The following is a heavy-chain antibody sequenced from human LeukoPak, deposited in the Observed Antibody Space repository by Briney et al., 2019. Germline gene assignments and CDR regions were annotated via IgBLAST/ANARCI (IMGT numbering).Heavy chain of an antibody. Sequence: SDTLSLTCAVYGGSFSGYYWSWIRQPPGKGLEWIGEINHSGSTNYNPSLKSRVTISVDTSKNQFSLKLSSVTAADTAVYYCARHPEYYFDYWGQGTLVTVSS. CDR3: ARHPEYYFDY. CDR2: INHSGST. V-gene: IGHV4-34*01. J-gene: IGHJ4*02. CDR1: GGSFSGYY.